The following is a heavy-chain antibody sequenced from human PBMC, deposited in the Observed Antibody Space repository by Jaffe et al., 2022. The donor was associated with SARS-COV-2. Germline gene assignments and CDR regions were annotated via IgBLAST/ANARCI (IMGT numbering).Heavy chain of an antibody. D-gene: IGHD2-15*01. CDR3: ARDRGYCSGGSCYNYYYMDV. CDR2: ISSSSSYI. Sequence: EVQLVESGGGLVKPGGSLRLSCAASGFTFSSYSMNWVRQAPGKGLEWVSSISSSSSYIYYADSVKGRFTISRDNAKNSLYLQMNSLRAEDTALYYCARDRGYCSGGSCYNYYYMDVWGKGTTVTVSS. V-gene: IGHV3-21*01. CDR1: GFTFSSYS. J-gene: IGHJ6*03.